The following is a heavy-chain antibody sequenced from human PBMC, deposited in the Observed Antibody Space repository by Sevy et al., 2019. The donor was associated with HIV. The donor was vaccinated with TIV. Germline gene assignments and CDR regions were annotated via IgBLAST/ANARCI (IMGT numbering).Heavy chain of an antibody. D-gene: IGHD5-12*01. CDR3: ARLDPSGPRDY. V-gene: IGHV4-39*01. Sequence: SETLSLTCTVSGDSISGTDYSWGWIRQPPGKGLEWIGNIHYKGTTYYNPSLKSRVTVSVDTSKNQFSLRLSCVSAADTAVYYCARLDPSGPRDYWGQGTLVTVSS. J-gene: IGHJ4*02. CDR2: IHYKGTT. CDR1: GDSISGTDYS.